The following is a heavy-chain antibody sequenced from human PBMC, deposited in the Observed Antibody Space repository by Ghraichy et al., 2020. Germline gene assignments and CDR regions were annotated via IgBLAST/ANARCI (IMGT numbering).Heavy chain of an antibody. J-gene: IGHJ2*01. CDR1: SGSMSYYY. CDR3: ARTGGINYVDLYFDL. CDR2: ISYSGSA. D-gene: IGHD1-26*01. Sequence: SQTLSLTCTVSSGSMSYYYWSWIRQPPGKGLEWIGYISYSGSATYNPSLKRPVTISVDTSKNQFSLKLSSVTAADTAVYYCARTGGINYVDLYFDLWGRGTLVTVSS. V-gene: IGHV4-59*01.